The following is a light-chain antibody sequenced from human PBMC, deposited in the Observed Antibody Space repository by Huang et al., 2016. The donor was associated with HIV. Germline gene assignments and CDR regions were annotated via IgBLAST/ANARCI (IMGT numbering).Light chain of an antibody. CDR1: QSVSSSY. J-gene: IGKJ1*01. V-gene: IGKV3D-20*01. Sequence: EIVLTQSPATLSLSPGERATLSCGASQSVSSSYVAWYQQRPGLAPRLLIYDASYRATGIPDRFSGSGSGTDCTLTISRLEPEDFAVYYCQQYGSSPRTFGQGTKVEIK. CDR3: QQYGSSPRT. CDR2: DAS.